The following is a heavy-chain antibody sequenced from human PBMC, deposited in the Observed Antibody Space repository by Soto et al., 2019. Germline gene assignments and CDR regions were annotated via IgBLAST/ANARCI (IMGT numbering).Heavy chain of an antibody. J-gene: IGHJ3*01. V-gene: IGHV3-74*01. CDR2: ISGDGSNT. CDR1: GITFSSYW. D-gene: IGHD1-26*01. Sequence: EVQLVESGGGLVQPGGSLRLSCAASGITFSSYWMHWVRQAPGRGLVWVSRISGDGSNTVYADSVKGRVTISRDNAKNTLYLQMNSLRAEDTAVYYCARWQLLRDASDFWGQGTMVTVSS. CDR3: ARWQLLRDASDF.